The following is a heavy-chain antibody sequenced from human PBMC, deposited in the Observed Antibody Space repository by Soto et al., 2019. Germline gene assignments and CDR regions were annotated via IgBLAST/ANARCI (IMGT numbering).Heavy chain of an antibody. CDR1: GYTFTNNY. CDR3: ARDFSGPMDY. J-gene: IGHJ4*02. D-gene: IGHD3-10*01. CDR2: IYPSGGST. Sequence: QVQLLQSGAEVKKPGASVKVSCKAFGYTFTNNYLHGVGQAPGQGLEWMGIIYPSGGSTRNAQKFQGRVTMTRDTSTSTVYMELSSLRSEDTAVYYCARDFSGPMDYWGRGTLVTVSS. V-gene: IGHV1-46*01.